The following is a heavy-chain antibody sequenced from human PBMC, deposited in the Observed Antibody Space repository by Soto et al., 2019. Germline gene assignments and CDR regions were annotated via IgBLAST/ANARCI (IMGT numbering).Heavy chain of an antibody. CDR1: GFTFSNAW. J-gene: IGHJ4*02. CDR2: IKSKTDGGTT. Sequence: PGGSLRLSCAASGFTFSNAWMNWVRQAPGKGLEWVGRIKSKTDGGTTDYAAPVKGRFTISRDDSKNTLYLQMNSLKIEDTAVYYCTPFHYYGSGSSNEIDYWGQGTLVTVSS. D-gene: IGHD3-10*01. CDR3: TPFHYYGSGSSNEIDY. V-gene: IGHV3-15*07.